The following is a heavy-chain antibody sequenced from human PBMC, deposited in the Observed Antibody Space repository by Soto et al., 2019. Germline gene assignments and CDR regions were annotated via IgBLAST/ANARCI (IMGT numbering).Heavy chain of an antibody. CDR2: VYSTGTT. D-gene: IGHD6-6*01. V-gene: IGHV4-61*08. CDR1: GDSVSSSDFY. Sequence: SETLSLTCAVSGDSVSSSDFYWTWIRQPPGKPLEWIGYVYSTGTTNYSPSLKSRVDMSVDTSENQFSLKVRSVTAADAAVYFCARVSKLVAPKDGKRAYFYAMVVWGHATTVTVSS. CDR3: ARVSKLVAPKDGKRAYFYAMVV. J-gene: IGHJ6*02.